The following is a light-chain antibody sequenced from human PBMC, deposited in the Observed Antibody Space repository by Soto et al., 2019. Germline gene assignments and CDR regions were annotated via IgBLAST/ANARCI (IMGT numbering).Light chain of an antibody. CDR2: DVS. CDR3: SLYTSSSVVV. CDR1: SSDVGGYNY. V-gene: IGLV2-14*01. J-gene: IGLJ2*01. Sequence: QSALTQPAFVSGSPGQSITISCTGTSSDVGGYNYVSWYQQHPGKATKLMIYDVSNRPSGVSNRFSGSKSGNTASLTISGLQAEDEADYYCSLYTSSSVVVFGGGTKLTVL.